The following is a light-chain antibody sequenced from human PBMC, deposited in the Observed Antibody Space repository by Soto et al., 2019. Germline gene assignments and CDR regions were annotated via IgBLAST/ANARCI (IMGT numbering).Light chain of an antibody. Sequence: DIQMTQSPSSLSASVGDRVTITCQASQDISNYLNWYQQKPGKAPKLLIYDASNLETGVPSRFSGSGSGTDFTFTISSLQPEAIATYYCQQYDNLPITFSQGTRLEIK. V-gene: IGKV1-33*01. CDR2: DAS. CDR3: QQYDNLPIT. J-gene: IGKJ5*01. CDR1: QDISNY.